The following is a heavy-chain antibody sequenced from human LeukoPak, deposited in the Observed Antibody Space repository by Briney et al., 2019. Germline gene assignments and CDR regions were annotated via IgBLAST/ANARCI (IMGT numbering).Heavy chain of an antibody. D-gene: IGHD3-22*01. J-gene: IGHJ4*02. Sequence: GGSLRLSCAASGFTFSSYSMNWVRQAPGKGLEWVSPISSSSSYIYYADSVKGRFTISRDNAKNSLYLQMNSLRAEDTAVYYYARGIPSYYYDSSGHYLDCWGQGTLVTVSS. CDR1: GFTFSSYS. CDR2: ISSSSSYI. CDR3: ARGIPSYYYDSSGHYLDC. V-gene: IGHV3-21*01.